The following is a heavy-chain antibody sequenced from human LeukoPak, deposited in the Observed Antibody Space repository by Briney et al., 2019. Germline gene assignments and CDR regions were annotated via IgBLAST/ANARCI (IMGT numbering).Heavy chain of an antibody. D-gene: IGHD3-22*01. CDR2: INPSGGNT. CDR1: GYTFTSYY. Sequence: ASVKVSCKASGYTFTSYYMHWVRQAPGQGLEWMGIINPSGGNTNYAQKLQGRVTMTTDTSTSTAYMDLRSLRSDDTAVYYCARRRDMNYYDSSGYDYWGQGTLVTVSS. V-gene: IGHV1-46*01. J-gene: IGHJ4*02. CDR3: ARRRDMNYYDSSGYDY.